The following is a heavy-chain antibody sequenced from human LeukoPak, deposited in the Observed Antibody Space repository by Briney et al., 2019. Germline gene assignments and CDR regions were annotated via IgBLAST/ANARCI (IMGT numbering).Heavy chain of an antibody. Sequence: SETLSLTCTVSGGSISSSGYYWGWLRQPPGKGLEWIASIYYSGSTYYNPSLKSRVTISVDTSKNQLSLKLSSLTAADTAVYYCARHEYSGSYYGLSWFVPWGQGTLVTVSS. CDR1: GGSISSSGYY. CDR2: IYYSGST. J-gene: IGHJ5*02. V-gene: IGHV4-39*01. CDR3: ARHEYSGSYYGLSWFVP. D-gene: IGHD1-26*01.